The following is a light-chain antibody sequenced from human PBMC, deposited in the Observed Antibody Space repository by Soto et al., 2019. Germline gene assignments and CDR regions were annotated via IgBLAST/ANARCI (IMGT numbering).Light chain of an antibody. CDR3: IHAAQSPWT. CDR1: HSLVHSDGNTY. J-gene: IGKJ1*01. CDR2: RAS. V-gene: IGKV2-24*01. Sequence: DIVMTQTPLSSPVTLGQPASISCKSSHSLVHSDGNTYLSWLQQRPGQPPRLLIYRASARFPGVPDRFSGSGAGTDFTLKIARVEAEDVGVYYCIHAAQSPWTFGQGTKVEI.